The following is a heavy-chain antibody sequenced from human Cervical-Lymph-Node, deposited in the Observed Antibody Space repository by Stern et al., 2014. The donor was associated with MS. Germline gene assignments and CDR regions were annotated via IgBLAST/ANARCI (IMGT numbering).Heavy chain of an antibody. CDR1: GFTFSSSW. V-gene: IGHV3-7*01. CDR2: IKEDGSEK. CDR3: ARNGRSFDP. D-gene: IGHD1-26*01. Sequence: EVQLVESGGGLVQPGGSLRLTCAASGFTFSSSWMNWARKAPGKGLEWVANIKEDGSEKYYVDSVKGRFTISRDNAKNLLYLQMNGLRVEDTAVYYCARNGRSFDPWGQGTLVTVSS. J-gene: IGHJ5*02.